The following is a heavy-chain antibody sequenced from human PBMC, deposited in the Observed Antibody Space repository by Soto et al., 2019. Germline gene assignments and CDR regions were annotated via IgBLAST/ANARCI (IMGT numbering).Heavy chain of an antibody. J-gene: IGHJ4*02. CDR2: IVPIRRTA. V-gene: IGHV1-69*13. CDR3: VRDSGAKLSSS. Sequence: GASVKVSCKASGGTFSSYRINWVRQAPGQGLEWVGGIVPIRRTADYAQTFQGRVIITADESARTSYMELRSLRSQDTAVYYCVRDSGAKLSSSWGQGTLVTASS. D-gene: IGHD6-13*01. CDR1: GGTFSSYR.